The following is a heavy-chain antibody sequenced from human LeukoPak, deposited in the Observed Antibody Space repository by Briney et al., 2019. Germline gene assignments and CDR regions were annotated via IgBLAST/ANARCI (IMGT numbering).Heavy chain of an antibody. D-gene: IGHD6-19*01. CDR1: GGSFSGYY. V-gene: IGHV4-34*01. CDR2: INHSGST. Sequence: PSETLYLTCAVYGGSFSGYYWSWIRQPPGKGLEWIGEINHSGSTNYNPSLKSRVTISVDKSKNQFSLKLSSVTAADTAVYYCARTFSGWAFDYWGQGTLVTVSS. J-gene: IGHJ4*02. CDR3: ARTFSGWAFDY.